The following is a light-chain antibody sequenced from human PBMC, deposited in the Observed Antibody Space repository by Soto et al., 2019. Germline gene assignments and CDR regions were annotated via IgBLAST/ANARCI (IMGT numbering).Light chain of an antibody. CDR3: RSYTNKDTLL. CDR2: DVT. Sequence: QSALTQPASVSGSPGQSITISCTGTSSDVGGYDHVSWYQQHPGKAPKLIIYDVTVRPSGISPRFSGSKSDNTASLAVAGRQAEDEADYYCRSYTNKDTLLFGGGTKLTVL. J-gene: IGLJ3*02. V-gene: IGLV2-14*03. CDR1: SSDVGGYDH.